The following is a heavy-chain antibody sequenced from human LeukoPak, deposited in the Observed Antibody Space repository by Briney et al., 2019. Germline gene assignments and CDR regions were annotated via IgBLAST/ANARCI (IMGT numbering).Heavy chain of an antibody. J-gene: IGHJ4*02. D-gene: IGHD1-1*01. CDR1: GGSISGYY. V-gene: IGHV4-34*01. Sequence: SETLSLTCAAYGGSISGYYWSWIRQPPGKGLEWIGEINHSGSTNYNPSLKSRVTISVDTSKNQFSLKLSSVTAADTAVYYCASLAATNPSDYWGQGTLVTVSS. CDR3: ASLAATNPSDY. CDR2: INHSGST.